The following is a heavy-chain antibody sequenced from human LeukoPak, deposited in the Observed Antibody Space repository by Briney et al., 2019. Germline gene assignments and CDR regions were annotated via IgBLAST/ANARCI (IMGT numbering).Heavy chain of an antibody. D-gene: IGHD3-22*01. V-gene: IGHV1-69*04. CDR2: IIPIFGIA. CDR3: ARPKNYYYDSSGYSFDY. Sequence: SVKVSCKASGGTFSSYAINWVRQAPGQGLEWMGRIIPIFGIANYAQKFQGRVTITADKSTSTAYMELSSLRSEDTAVYYCARPKNYYYDSSGYSFDYWGQGTLVTVSS. CDR1: GGTFSSYA. J-gene: IGHJ4*02.